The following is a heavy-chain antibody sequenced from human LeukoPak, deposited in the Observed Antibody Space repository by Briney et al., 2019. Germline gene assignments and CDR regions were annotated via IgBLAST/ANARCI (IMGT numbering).Heavy chain of an antibody. D-gene: IGHD3-22*01. CDR2: INHSGST. CDR1: GGSFSGYY. Sequence: SETLSLTCAVYGGSFSGYYWSWIRQPPGKGLEWIGEINHSGSTNYNPSLKSRVTISVDTSKNQFSLKLSSVTAADTAVYYCARGQVPTYYYDSRKAFDIWGQGTMVTVSS. V-gene: IGHV4-34*01. CDR3: ARGQVPTYYYDSRKAFDI. J-gene: IGHJ3*02.